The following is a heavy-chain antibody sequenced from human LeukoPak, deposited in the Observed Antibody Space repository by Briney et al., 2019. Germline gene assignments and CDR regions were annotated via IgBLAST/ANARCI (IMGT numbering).Heavy chain of an antibody. CDR2: ISGGGATT. Sequence: PGGSLRLSCTASGFTFSSYAMNWVRQGPGKGPEWVSAISGGGATTYYPDSVRGRFTISGDSGKNTLYLQMNSLRVEDTAVYYCAREVHGSGTLYLDYWGQGTLVTVSS. CDR1: GFTFSSYA. CDR3: AREVHGSGTLYLDY. V-gene: IGHV3-23*01. D-gene: IGHD3-10*01. J-gene: IGHJ4*02.